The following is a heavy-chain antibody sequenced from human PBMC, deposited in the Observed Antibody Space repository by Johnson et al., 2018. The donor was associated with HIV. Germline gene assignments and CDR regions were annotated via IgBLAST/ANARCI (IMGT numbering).Heavy chain of an antibody. CDR1: GCTFSRDD. J-gene: IGHJ3*02. Sequence: VQLVESGGGVVQPGRSLRLSCAASGCTFSRDDMHGVRQATGKGLEWVSGIGTAGDTYYPGSVKGRFTISRENAKSTLYLQMNSLRAEDTAVYYCAKDGDDGDEADGTKGAFDIWGQGTMVTVSS. CDR2: IGTAGDT. D-gene: IGHD2-2*01. V-gene: IGHV3-13*01. CDR3: AKDGDDGDEADGTKGAFDI.